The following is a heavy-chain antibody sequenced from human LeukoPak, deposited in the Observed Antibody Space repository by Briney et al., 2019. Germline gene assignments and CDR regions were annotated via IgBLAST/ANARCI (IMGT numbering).Heavy chain of an antibody. D-gene: IGHD3-3*02. CDR2: ISYDGGHK. V-gene: IGHV3-30*14. Sequence: GGSLRLSCAASRFTFSSYAVHWVRQAPGKGLEWVAVISYDGGHKYYADSVKGRFTISRDNSKNTLYLQMGSLRAEDMAVYYCARESRIGGNAFDIWGQGTMVTVSS. CDR3: ARESRIGGNAFDI. CDR1: RFTFSSYA. J-gene: IGHJ3*02.